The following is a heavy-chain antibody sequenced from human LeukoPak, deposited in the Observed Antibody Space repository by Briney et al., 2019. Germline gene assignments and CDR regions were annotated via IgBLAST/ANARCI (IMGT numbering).Heavy chain of an antibody. CDR1: GYTFTTSA. Sequence: GASVKVSCKASGYTFTTSAMHWVRQAPGQRLEWMGWINAGNGNTKYSQKFQARVTITRDTSASTAYKELSSLRSEDTAVYYCARDPIGSRWPYYFDYWGQGTLVTVSS. D-gene: IGHD6-13*01. CDR3: ARDPIGSRWPYYFDY. V-gene: IGHV1-3*01. CDR2: INAGNGNT. J-gene: IGHJ4*02.